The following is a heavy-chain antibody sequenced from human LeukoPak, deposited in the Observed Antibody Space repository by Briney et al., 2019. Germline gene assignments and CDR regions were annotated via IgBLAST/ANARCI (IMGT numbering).Heavy chain of an antibody. D-gene: IGHD3-3*01. V-gene: IGHV3-21*04. CDR3: AKDLSEWLPHHDY. Sequence: PGGSLRLSCTASGFTFNSYSMNWVRQAPGKGLEWVASISSSSSYIYYADSVKGRFTISRDNAKNSLYLQMNSLRAEDTAVYYCAKDLSEWLPHHDYWGQGTLVTVSS. CDR2: ISSSSSYI. CDR1: GFTFNSYS. J-gene: IGHJ4*02.